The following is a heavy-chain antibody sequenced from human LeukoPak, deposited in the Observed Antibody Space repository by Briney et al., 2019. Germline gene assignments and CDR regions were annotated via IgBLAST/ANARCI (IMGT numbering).Heavy chain of an antibody. V-gene: IGHV4-59*01. Sequence: SETLSLTCTVSGGSISSYYWSWIRQPPGKGLEWIGYIYYSGSTNYNPSLESRVTISVDTSKNQFSLKLSSVTAADTAVYYCARDSQSVGATFDYWGQGTLVTVSS. CDR3: ARDSQSVGATFDY. J-gene: IGHJ4*02. CDR2: IYYSGST. CDR1: GGSISSYY. D-gene: IGHD1-26*01.